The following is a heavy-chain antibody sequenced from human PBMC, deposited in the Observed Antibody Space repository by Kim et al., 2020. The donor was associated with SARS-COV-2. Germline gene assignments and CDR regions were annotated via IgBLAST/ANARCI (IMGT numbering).Heavy chain of an antibody. CDR2: INSDGSST. D-gene: IGHD6-13*01. CDR1: GFTFSSYW. V-gene: IGHV3-74*01. Sequence: GGSLRLSCAASGFTFSSYWMHWVRQAPGKGLVWISRINSDGSSTIYADAVKGRFTISRDNAKNTLYLQMNSLRAEDTAVYYCASLNIPADGSPFDLWGQGIMATVSS. J-gene: IGHJ3*01. CDR3: ASLNIPADGSPFDL.